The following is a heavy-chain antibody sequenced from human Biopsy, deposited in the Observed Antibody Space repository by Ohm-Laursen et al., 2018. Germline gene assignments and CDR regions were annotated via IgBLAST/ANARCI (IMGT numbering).Heavy chain of an antibody. J-gene: IGHJ5*02. CDR2: ISTSGIT. V-gene: IGHV4-4*07. D-gene: IGHD1-14*01. CDR1: GGSLSSYS. CDR3: ARDRDRRGWFDP. Sequence: GTLSLTCTVSGGSLSSYSWSWIRQPAGKGLEWIGQISTSGITNYNPSLKSRVTMSVDTSKNKFSLRVSSVTAADAAVYYCARDRDRRGWFDPWGQGTLVTVSS.